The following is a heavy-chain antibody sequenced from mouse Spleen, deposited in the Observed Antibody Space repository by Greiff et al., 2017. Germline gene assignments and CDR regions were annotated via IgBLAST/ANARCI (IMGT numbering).Heavy chain of an antibody. CDR2: INPGSGGT. Sequence: VQLQQSGAELVRPGTSVKVSCKASGYAFTNYLIEWVKQRPGQGLEWIGVINPGSGGTNYNEKFKGKATLTADKSSSTAYMQLSSLTSEDSAVYFCARDRLLRYFDVWGAGTTVTVSS. CDR1: GYAFTNYL. CDR3: ARDRLLRYFDV. J-gene: IGHJ1*01. V-gene: IGHV1-54*01. D-gene: IGHD2-3*01.